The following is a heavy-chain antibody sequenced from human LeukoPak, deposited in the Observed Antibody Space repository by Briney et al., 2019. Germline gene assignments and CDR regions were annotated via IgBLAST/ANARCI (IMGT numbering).Heavy chain of an antibody. D-gene: IGHD2-2*01. J-gene: IGHJ4*02. CDR2: ISSSSSTI. CDR3: AREKVVVVPAPEEYFDY. Sequence: GGSLRLSCAASGFTFSSYSMNWVRQAPGKGLEWVSYISSSSSTIYYADSVKGRFTISRDNAKNSLYLQMNSLRAEDTAVYYCAREKVVVVPAPEEYFDYWGQGTLVTVSS. CDR1: GFTFSSYS. V-gene: IGHV3-48*01.